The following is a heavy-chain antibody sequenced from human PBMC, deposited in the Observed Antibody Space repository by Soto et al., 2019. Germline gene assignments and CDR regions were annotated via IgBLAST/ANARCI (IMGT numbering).Heavy chain of an antibody. J-gene: IGHJ3*02. CDR2: IQQVGSHK. D-gene: IGHD3-10*01. CDR1: GFSFSSHW. V-gene: IGHV3-7*02. CDR3: ATISGSGREGAFDI. Sequence: EVQLVESGGGLVQPGGSLRLSCAASGFSFSSHWMSWVRQAPGKGLEWVANIQQVGSHKYYVDSVKGRFTISRDNAKNSLFLQMSGLRAEDTAVYFCATISGSGREGAFDIWGQGTMVIVSS.